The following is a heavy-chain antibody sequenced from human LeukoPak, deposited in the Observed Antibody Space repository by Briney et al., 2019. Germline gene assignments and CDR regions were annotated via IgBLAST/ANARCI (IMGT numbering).Heavy chain of an antibody. Sequence: PSETLSLTCAVYGGSFSGYYWSWIRQPPGKGLEWVGEINHSGTPNYNPCLMSRVTISVDPSKNQFSLRLSAVTAADTPVYYCARASNHYYYYHGMDVWGQGPTLTVSS. CDR2: INHSGTP. CDR3: ARASNHYYYYHGMDV. J-gene: IGHJ6*02. CDR1: GGSFSGYY. V-gene: IGHV4-34*01.